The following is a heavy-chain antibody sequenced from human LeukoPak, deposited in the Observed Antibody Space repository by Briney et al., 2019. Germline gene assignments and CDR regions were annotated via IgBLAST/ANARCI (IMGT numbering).Heavy chain of an antibody. J-gene: IGHJ4*02. Sequence: GGSLRLSCAASGFTFSSYAMHWVRQAPGKGLEWVAVISYDGSNKYYADSVKGRFTISRDNSKNTLYLQMNSLRAEDTAVYYCARDGSGIARDYVWGSYRPDYYFDYWGQGTLVTVSS. V-gene: IGHV3-30*04. D-gene: IGHD3-16*02. CDR2: ISYDGSNK. CDR3: ARDGSGIARDYVWGSYRPDYYFDY. CDR1: GFTFSSYA.